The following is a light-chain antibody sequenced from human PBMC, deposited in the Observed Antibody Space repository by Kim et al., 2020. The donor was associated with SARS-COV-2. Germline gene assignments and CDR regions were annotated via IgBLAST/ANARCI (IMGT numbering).Light chain of an antibody. V-gene: IGLV3-1*01. CDR1: KLGDKY. CDR3: QAWDSSTVV. CDR2: QDS. Sequence: ASPGQTPSSTCSEDKLGDKYACWYQQKPGQSPLLVIYQDSKRPSGIPERFSGSNSGNTATLTISGTQAMDEADYYCQAWDSSTVVFGGGTQLTVL. J-gene: IGLJ2*01.